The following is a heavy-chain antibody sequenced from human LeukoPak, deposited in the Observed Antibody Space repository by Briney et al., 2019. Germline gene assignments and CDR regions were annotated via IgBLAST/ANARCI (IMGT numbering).Heavy chain of an antibody. CDR1: GASVTDYY. Sequence: PSETLSLTCTVSGASVTDYYWSWIRQSPGKGLEWISYIHHSGNSDYNPSLRSRVTTSLDMSKNQFSLNLISVTAADTAVYYCTRGHRGPQSWSQGTLVTVSS. V-gene: IGHV4-59*02. D-gene: IGHD1-14*01. CDR3: TRGHRGPQS. J-gene: IGHJ5*02. CDR2: IHHSGNS.